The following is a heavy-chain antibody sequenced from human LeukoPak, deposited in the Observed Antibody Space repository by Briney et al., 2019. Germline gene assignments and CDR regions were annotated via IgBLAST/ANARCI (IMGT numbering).Heavy chain of an antibody. CDR1: GFTFSSYG. J-gene: IGHJ4*02. V-gene: IGHV3-30*02. CDR3: AKDRGIAAAGSFDY. Sequence: PGGSLRLSCAASGFTFSSYGMHWVRQAPGKGLEGVAFIRYDGSNKYYADSVKGGFTISRDNSKETLYLQMNSLRAEDTAVYYCAKDRGIAAAGSFDYWGQGTLVTVSS. CDR2: IRYDGSNK. D-gene: IGHD6-13*01.